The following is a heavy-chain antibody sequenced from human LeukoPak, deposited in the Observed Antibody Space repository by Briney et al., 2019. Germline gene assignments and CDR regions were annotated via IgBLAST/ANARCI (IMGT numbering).Heavy chain of an antibody. CDR3: ARSGGIAVAAFDY. V-gene: IGHV4-34*01. CDR2: INHSGST. J-gene: IGHJ4*02. CDR1: GGSLSDYY. Sequence: SETLSLTCAVYGGSLSDYYWSWVRQPPGKGLEWIGEINHSGSTNYNPSLESRVTISVDTSKNQFSLKLSSVTAADTAVYYCARSGGIAVAAFDYWGQGTLVTVSS. D-gene: IGHD6-19*01.